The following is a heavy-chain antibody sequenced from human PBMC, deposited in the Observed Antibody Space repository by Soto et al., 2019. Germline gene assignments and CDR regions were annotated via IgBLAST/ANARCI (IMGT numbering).Heavy chain of an antibody. Sequence: GGSLRLSCRASGFSFSSYSIDWVCQAPGKSLEWIAYISSDSLGTYYAASVRGRFTVSRENVKNEVYLQMASLRGEDTGVYYCARDRRGGLEPHFDYWGPGTLVTVSS. CDR3: ARDRRGGLEPHFDY. J-gene: IGHJ4*02. V-gene: IGHV3-48*01. CDR1: GFSFSSYS. CDR2: ISSDSLGT. D-gene: IGHD3-3*01.